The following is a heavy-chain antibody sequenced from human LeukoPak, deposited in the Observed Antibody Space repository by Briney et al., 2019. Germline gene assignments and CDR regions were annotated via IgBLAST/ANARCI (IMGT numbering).Heavy chain of an antibody. J-gene: IGHJ6*04. CDR1: GFSFSGYW. D-gene: IGHD6-13*01. Sequence: PGGSLRLSCAASGFSFSGYWMTWVRQAPGKGLEWVAVISYDGSNKYYADSVKGRFTISRDNSKNTLYLQMNSLRAEDTAVYYCAKGRIAAAGTYYYYYGMDVWGKGTTVTVSS. V-gene: IGHV3-30*18. CDR3: AKGRIAAAGTYYYYYGMDV. CDR2: ISYDGSNK.